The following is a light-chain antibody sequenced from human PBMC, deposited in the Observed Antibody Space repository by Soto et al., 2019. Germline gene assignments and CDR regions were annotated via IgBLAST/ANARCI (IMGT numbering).Light chain of an antibody. J-gene: IGKJ2*01. CDR2: AAS. CDR3: QQYNSYPPT. CDR1: QDIRNY. Sequence: DIQMTQSPSSLSASVGDTVTITCRASQDIRNYLAWFQQRPGKAPKSLISAASSLQSCVPSRFSGTGSWTDFTLTINSLHPEDIATYYYQQYNSYPPTFGQGTKLDIK. V-gene: IGKV1-16*01.